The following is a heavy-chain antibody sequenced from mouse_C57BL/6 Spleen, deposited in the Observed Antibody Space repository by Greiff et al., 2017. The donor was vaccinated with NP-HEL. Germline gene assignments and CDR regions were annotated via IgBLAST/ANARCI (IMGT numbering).Heavy chain of an antibody. CDR1: GYTFTSYW. Sequence: QVQLQQPGAELVKPGASVKLSCKASGYTFTSYWMQWVKQRPGQGLEWIGEIDPSDSYTTYNQKFKGKATLTVDTSSSTAYMQLSSLTSEDSAVYYCARPTAQAFDYWGQGTTLTVSS. J-gene: IGHJ2*01. D-gene: IGHD3-2*02. V-gene: IGHV1-50*01. CDR3: ARPTAQAFDY. CDR2: IDPSDSYT.